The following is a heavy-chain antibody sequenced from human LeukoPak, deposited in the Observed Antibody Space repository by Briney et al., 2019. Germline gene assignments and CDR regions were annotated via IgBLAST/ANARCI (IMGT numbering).Heavy chain of an antibody. D-gene: IGHD6-6*01. Sequence: RGALRLSCAASGFTFSSYDMHWVRQATGKGLEWVSAISTAGDTYYPGSVKGRFTISRDNSKNTLYLQMNSLRAADTAVYYCAGDKGTSYLSSFDYWGQGTLVTVSS. J-gene: IGHJ4*02. V-gene: IGHV3-13*01. CDR1: GFTFSSYD. CDR3: AGDKGTSYLSSFDY. CDR2: ISTAGDT.